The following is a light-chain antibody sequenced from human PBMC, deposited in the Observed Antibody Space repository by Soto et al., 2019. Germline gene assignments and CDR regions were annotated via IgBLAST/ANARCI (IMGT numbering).Light chain of an antibody. CDR1: SSDVGGYNY. J-gene: IGLJ2*01. Sequence: QSALTQPASVSGSPGQSITISCTGTSSDVGGYNYVSWYQQQPGKAPKLMFYEVNNRPSGVSNRLSGSKSGNTASLTISGRQAEDEAGYYCSSYTSSSTLVVFGGGTKLTV. V-gene: IGLV2-14*01. CDR3: SSYTSSSTLVV. CDR2: EVN.